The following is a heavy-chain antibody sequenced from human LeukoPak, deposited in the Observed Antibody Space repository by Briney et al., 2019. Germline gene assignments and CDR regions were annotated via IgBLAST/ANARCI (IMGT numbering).Heavy chain of an antibody. V-gene: IGHV1-69*04. D-gene: IGHD4-17*01. Sequence: SVKVSCKASGGTFSSCAISWVRQAPGQGLEWMGRIIPIFGIANYAQKFQGRVTITADKSTSTAYMELSSLRSEDTAVYYCASAVNDYATSRASYYYYYGMDVWGQGTTVTVSS. CDR1: GGTFSSCA. J-gene: IGHJ6*02. CDR2: IIPIFGIA. CDR3: ASAVNDYATSRASYYYYYGMDV.